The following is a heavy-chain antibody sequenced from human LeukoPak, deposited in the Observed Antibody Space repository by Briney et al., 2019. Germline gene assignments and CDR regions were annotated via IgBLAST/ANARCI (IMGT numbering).Heavy chain of an antibody. CDR1: GGSLSSGDYY. CDR3: ARGRAYCGGDCYSPAAEYFQH. D-gene: IGHD2-21*02. J-gene: IGHJ1*01. CDR2: IYYSGST. V-gene: IGHV4-30-4*01. Sequence: SETLSLTCTVSGGSLSSGDYYWSWVRQPPGTGLEWLGYIYYSGSTYYNPSLKSRVTISVDTSKNQFSLKLSSVTAADTAVYYCARGRAYCGGDCYSPAAEYFQHWGQGTLVTVSS.